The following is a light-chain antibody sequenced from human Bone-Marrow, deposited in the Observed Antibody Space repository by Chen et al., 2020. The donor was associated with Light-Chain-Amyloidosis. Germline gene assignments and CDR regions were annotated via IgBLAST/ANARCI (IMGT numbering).Light chain of an antibody. Sequence: EILMPQPQATLPVSPGERATRPSRASKSVSSNLAWYQQKPGQAPRLLSYGASTRATGIPPRVSGSGSGSEFTLTISSLQSEDVAVCYWQQYNNWLTFGGGTKVEIK. CDR1: KSVSSN. CDR3: QQYNNWLT. J-gene: IGKJ4*01. V-gene: IGKV3-15*01. CDR2: GAS.